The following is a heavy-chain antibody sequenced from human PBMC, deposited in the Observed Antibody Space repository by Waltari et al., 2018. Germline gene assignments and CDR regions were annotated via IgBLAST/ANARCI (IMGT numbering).Heavy chain of an antibody. Sequence: LESGGGLAQPGGSLRLSCAASGFRIVTLAMSWVRQAPGKGLEWVSSITRQATTDYAGSVRGRFVISRDDSDNKVHLQMNGLNADDTATYYCAKDHPSDGWPAFDSWGQGTQVIVSS. CDR2: ITRQATT. V-gene: IGHV3-23*01. D-gene: IGHD6-19*01. CDR3: AKDHPSDGWPAFDS. J-gene: IGHJ4*02. CDR1: GFRIVTLA.